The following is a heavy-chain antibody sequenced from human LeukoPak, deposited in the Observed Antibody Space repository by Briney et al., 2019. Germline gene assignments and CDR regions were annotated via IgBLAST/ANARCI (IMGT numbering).Heavy chain of an antibody. D-gene: IGHD1-26*01. CDR1: GGTFSSYA. CDR3: ARDRIVGATSQFDY. V-gene: IGHV1-69*13. J-gene: IGHJ4*02. CDR2: IIPIFGTA. Sequence: GASVKVSCKASGGTFSSYAISWVRQAPGQGLEWMEGIIPIFGTANYAQKFQGRVTITADESTSTAYMELSSLRSEDTAVYYCARDRIVGATSQFDYWGQGTLVTVSS.